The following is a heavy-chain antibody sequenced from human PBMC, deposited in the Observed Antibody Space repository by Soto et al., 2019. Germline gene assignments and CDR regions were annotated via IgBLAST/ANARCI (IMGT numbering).Heavy chain of an antibody. CDR3: AKSHDYGDYFDY. D-gene: IGHD4-17*01. Sequence: QVQLVESGGGVVQPGRSLRLSCAASGFTFSRYGMHWVRQAPGKGLEWVAVISFDGSYKYYADSVKGRFTISRDNSKNTAELEMDSLRAEDTAVYYCAKSHDYGDYFDYWGQGTLVTVSS. J-gene: IGHJ4*02. CDR1: GFTFSRYG. V-gene: IGHV3-30*18. CDR2: ISFDGSYK.